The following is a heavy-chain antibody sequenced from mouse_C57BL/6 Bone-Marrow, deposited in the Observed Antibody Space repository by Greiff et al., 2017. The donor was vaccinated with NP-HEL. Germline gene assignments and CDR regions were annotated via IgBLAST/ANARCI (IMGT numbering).Heavy chain of an antibody. CDR3: AREGDFFDY. J-gene: IGHJ2*01. CDR1: GYSITSGYD. Sequence: EVKLVESGPGMVQPSQSLSLTCTVTGYSITSGYDWHWIRHFPGNKLEWMGYISYSGSPNYNPSLKSRISITHDTSKNHFFLKLNSVTTEDTATYYCAREGDFFDYWGQGTTLTVSS. CDR2: ISYSGSP. V-gene: IGHV3-1*01.